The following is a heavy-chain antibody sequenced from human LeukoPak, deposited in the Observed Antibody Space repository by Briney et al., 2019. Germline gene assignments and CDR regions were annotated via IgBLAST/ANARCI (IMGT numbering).Heavy chain of an antibody. J-gene: IGHJ4*02. CDR2: ISYDGSNK. CDR3: VRDRGSSGPDY. V-gene: IGHV3-30*04. CDR1: GFTFSSYA. D-gene: IGHD6-19*01. Sequence: GGSLRLSCAASGFTFSSYAMHWVRQAPGKGLEWVAVISYDGSNKYYADSVKGRFTISRDNSKNTLYLQMNSLRAEDTAVYYCVRDRGSSGPDYWGQGTLVTVSS.